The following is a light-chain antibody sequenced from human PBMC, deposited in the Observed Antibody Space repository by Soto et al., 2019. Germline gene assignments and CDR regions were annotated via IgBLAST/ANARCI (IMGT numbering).Light chain of an antibody. J-gene: IGKJ2*01. V-gene: IGKV3-15*01. CDR3: QQYNNWPPYT. CDR1: QSVSSN. CDR2: GAS. Sequence: EIVMTQSPATLSVSPGERATLSCRASQSVSSNLPWYQQKPGQAPMLLIYGASTRATGIPARFSGSGSGTEFTLTISSLQSEDFAVYYCQQYNNWPPYTFGQGTKLEIK.